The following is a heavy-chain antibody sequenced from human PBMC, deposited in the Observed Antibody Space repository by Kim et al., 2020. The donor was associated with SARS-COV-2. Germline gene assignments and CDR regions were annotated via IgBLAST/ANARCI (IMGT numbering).Heavy chain of an antibody. D-gene: IGHD3-10*01. J-gene: IGHJ3*02. V-gene: IGHV5-51*01. Sequence: SPSFQGQVTISADKSISTAYLQWSSLKASDTAMYYCARIMVRGPLGAFDIWGQGTMVTVSS. CDR3: ARIMVRGPLGAFDI.